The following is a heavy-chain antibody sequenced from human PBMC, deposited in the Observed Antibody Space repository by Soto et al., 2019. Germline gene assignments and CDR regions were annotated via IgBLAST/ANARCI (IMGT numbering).Heavy chain of an antibody. D-gene: IGHD6-6*01. CDR3: ARGDRGQLFAPFDS. V-gene: IGHV1-2*02. J-gene: IGHJ4*02. Sequence: ASVKVSCKASGYTITGYYMHWMRQAPGQGLEWMGWINPNSGGTNYAQKFQGRVTMTKDTSIRTFYMDLSSLRSDDTAVYYCARGDRGQLFAPFDSWGQGTLVTVSS. CDR2: INPNSGGT. CDR1: GYTITGYY.